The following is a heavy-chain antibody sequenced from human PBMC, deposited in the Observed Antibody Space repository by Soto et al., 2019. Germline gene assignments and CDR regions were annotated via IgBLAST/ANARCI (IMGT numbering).Heavy chain of an antibody. Sequence: PSETLSLTCTVSGGSISSGGYYWSWIRQHPGKGLEWIGYIYYSGSTYYNPSLKSRVTISVDTSKNQFSLKLSSMTAADTAVYYCARTRYYDYVWGSYRWSYGMDVWGQGTTVTVSS. J-gene: IGHJ6*02. CDR3: ARTRYYDYVWGSYRWSYGMDV. CDR2: IYYSGST. V-gene: IGHV4-31*03. D-gene: IGHD3-16*01. CDR1: GGSISSGGYY.